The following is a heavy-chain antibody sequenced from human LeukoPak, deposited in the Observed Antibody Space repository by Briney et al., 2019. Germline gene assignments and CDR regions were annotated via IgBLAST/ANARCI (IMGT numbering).Heavy chain of an antibody. CDR2: IYPGDSDT. CDR1: GYSFTSYW. D-gene: IGHD2-2*01. CDR3: ARSLGYCSSTSCPAWFDP. J-gene: IGHJ5*02. Sequence: GESLKISCKGSGYSFTSYWIGWVRQMPGKGLEWMGIIYPGDSDTRYSPSFQGQVTISADKSISTAYLQWSSLKASDTAMYYCARSLGYCSSTSCPAWFDPWGQGTLVTVSS. V-gene: IGHV5-51*01.